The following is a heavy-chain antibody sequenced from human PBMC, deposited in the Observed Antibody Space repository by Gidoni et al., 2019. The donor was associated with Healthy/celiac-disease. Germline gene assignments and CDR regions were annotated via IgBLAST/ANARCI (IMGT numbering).Heavy chain of an antibody. V-gene: IGHV3-33*01. Sequence: QVQLVESGGGVVQPGRSLRLSCAASGFTFSSYGMHWVRQAPGKGLEWVAVIWYDGSNKYYADSVKGRFTISRDNSKNTLYLQMNSLRAEDTAVYYCARGNPWELQGLDYWGQGTLVTVSS. CDR3: ARGNPWELQGLDY. CDR1: GFTFSSYG. CDR2: IWYDGSNK. D-gene: IGHD1-26*01. J-gene: IGHJ4*02.